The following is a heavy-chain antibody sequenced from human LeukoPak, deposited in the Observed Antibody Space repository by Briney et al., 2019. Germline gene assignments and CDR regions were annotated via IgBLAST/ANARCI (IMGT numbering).Heavy chain of an antibody. J-gene: IGHJ4*02. CDR3: AKGRQWLATYYFDY. CDR2: ISGSGGST. D-gene: IGHD6-19*01. CDR1: GFTFSSYA. V-gene: IGHV3-23*01. Sequence: GGSLRVSCAASGFTFSSYAMSWVRQAPGKGLEWVSAISGSGGSTYYADSVKGRFSISRDNSKNTLYLEMNSLRAEDTAVYYCAKGRQWLATYYFDYWGQGRLGTVSS.